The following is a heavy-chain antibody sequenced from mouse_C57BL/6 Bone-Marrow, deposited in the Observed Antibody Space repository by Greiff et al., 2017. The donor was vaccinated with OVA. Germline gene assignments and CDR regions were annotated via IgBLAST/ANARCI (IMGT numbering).Heavy chain of an antibody. Sequence: EVQLVESGGGLVQPGGSLKLSCAASGFTFSDYGMAWVRQAPRKGPAWVAFISNLAYSIYYADTVTGRFTISRENAKNTLYLKMSRLRSEYTAMYYCARPLDSSGYLPWFAYWGQGTLVTVSA. CDR1: GFTFSDYG. V-gene: IGHV5-15*01. CDR2: ISNLAYSI. J-gene: IGHJ3*01. CDR3: ARPLDSSGYLPWFAY. D-gene: IGHD3-2*01.